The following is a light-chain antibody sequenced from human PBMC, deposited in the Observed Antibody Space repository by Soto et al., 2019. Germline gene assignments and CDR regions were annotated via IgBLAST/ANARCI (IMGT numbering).Light chain of an antibody. CDR3: LQRSNWPPT. CDR1: QSVSGY. CDR2: DAS. Sequence: EIVLTQSPATLSLSPGEGAALSCRASQSVSGYLVWYQQKPGQPPRVLIYDASNRATGIPARFSGSGSGTDFTLTISSLEPEDFAVYYCLQRSNWPPTFGPGTKIDLK. V-gene: IGKV3-11*01. J-gene: IGKJ3*01.